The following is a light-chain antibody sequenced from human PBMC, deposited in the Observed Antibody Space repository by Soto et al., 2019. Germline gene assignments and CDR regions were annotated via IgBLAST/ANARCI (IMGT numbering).Light chain of an antibody. J-gene: IGKJ4*01. CDR1: QGISSA. V-gene: IGKV1D-13*01. Sequence: AIQLTQSPSSLSASVGDRVTITCRASQGISSALAWYQQKPGKAPKLLIYDASSLESGVPSRFSGSRSGTDFTLANSSLQPVDFANYYCQQFNNYLLTFGGGTKVEIK. CDR3: QQFNNYLLT. CDR2: DAS.